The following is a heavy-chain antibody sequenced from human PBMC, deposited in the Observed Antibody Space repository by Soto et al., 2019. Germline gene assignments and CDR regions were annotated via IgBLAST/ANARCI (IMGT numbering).Heavy chain of an antibody. CDR3: AHRRENDFWSGYEPYYFDY. V-gene: IGHV2-5*01. CDR1: GFSLSTSGVG. D-gene: IGHD3-3*01. CDR2: IYWIDDK. Sequence: SGPTLVNPAQTLPLTCTFSGFSLSTSGVGVGWIRQPPGKALEWLALIYWIDDKRYSPSLKSRLTITKGTSKNQVVLTMTNMDPVDTATYYCAHRRENDFWSGYEPYYFDYWGQGTLVTVSS. J-gene: IGHJ4*02.